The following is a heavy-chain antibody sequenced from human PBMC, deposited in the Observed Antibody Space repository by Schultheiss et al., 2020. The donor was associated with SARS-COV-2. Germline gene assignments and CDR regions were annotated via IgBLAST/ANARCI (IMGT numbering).Heavy chain of an antibody. J-gene: IGHJ4*02. CDR2: INPNSGCT. Sequence: ASVKVSCKASGYTFTGYYMHWVRQAPGQGLEWMGWINPNSGCTNYAQKFQGRVTMTRDTSISTAYMELSRLRSDDTAVYYCARVNDYYDSSGYAYWGQGTLVTVSS. D-gene: IGHD3-22*01. CDR1: GYTFTGYY. V-gene: IGHV1-2*02. CDR3: ARVNDYYDSSGYAY.